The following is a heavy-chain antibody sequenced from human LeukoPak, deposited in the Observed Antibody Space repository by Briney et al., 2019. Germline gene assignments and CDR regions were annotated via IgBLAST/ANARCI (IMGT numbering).Heavy chain of an antibody. CDR2: IYYSGST. J-gene: IGHJ3*02. Sequence: SETLSLTCTVSGGSISSYYWSWIRQPPGKGLEWIGYIYYSGSTNYNPSLKSRDTISVDTSKNQFSLKLSSVTAADTAVYYCARHGRRDAFDIWGQGTMVTVSS. V-gene: IGHV4-59*08. CDR3: ARHGRRDAFDI. CDR1: GGSISSYY.